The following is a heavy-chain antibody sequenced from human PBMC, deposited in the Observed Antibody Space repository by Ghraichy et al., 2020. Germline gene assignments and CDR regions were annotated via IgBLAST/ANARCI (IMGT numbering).Heavy chain of an antibody. CDR2: ISGGGGNT. D-gene: IGHD2-15*01. CDR1: GFTFSSYE. Sequence: GESLNISCAASGFTFSSYEMTWVRQAPGKGLEWVSTISGGGGNTYYGDSVKGRFTVSRDNSHNTMSLQMNSLRAEDTALYYCAKAWGFCGGGTCPSYKWFDPWGPGTLVTVSS. J-gene: IGHJ5*02. V-gene: IGHV3-23*01. CDR3: AKAWGFCGGGTCPSYKWFDP.